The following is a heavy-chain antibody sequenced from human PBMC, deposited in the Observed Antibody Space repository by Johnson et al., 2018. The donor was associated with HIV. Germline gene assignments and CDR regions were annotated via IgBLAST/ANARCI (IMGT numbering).Heavy chain of an antibody. D-gene: IGHD3-10*01. Sequence: QVQLVESGGGLVQPGGSLRLSCAASGFTFKSYSMHWVRQAPGKGLEWMAVISYDGSNKFYADSLKGRFSISRDNSNNTLYLQMNSLRPEDTAVYYCARDLHYYGRDDAFDIWGQGTMVTVSS. J-gene: IGHJ3*02. CDR2: ISYDGSNK. CDR1: GFTFKSYS. CDR3: ARDLHYYGRDDAFDI. V-gene: IGHV3-30*14.